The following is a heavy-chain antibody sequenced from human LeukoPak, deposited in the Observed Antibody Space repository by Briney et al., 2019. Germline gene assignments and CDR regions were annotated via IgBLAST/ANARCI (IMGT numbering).Heavy chain of an antibody. CDR2: IIPIFGTA. Sequence: SVKVSCKPSGGTFSSYAISWVRQAPGQGLEWMGRIIPIFGTANYAQKFQGRVTITTDESTSTAYMELSSLRSEDTAVYYCAREVDRAITNIGVVNHFVFWGQGTLVTVSS. V-gene: IGHV1-69*05. D-gene: IGHD3-3*01. CDR1: GGTFSSYA. CDR3: AREVDRAITNIGVVNHFVF. J-gene: IGHJ4*02.